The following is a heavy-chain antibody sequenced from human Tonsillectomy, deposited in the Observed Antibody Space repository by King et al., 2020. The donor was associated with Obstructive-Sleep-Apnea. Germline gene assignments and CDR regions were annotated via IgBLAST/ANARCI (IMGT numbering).Heavy chain of an antibody. CDR1: GYTFTSYD. D-gene: IGHD3-10*01. J-gene: IGHJ4*02. CDR2: MNPNSGNT. V-gene: IGHV1-8*01. Sequence: VQLVESGAEVKKPGASVKVSCKDSGYTFTSYDINWVRQATGQGLEWVGWMNPNSGNTGYAQKFQGRVTMTRNTSIRTAYMELSSLRSDDTAVYYCARARGPYGSGSYKYFDYWGQGTLVTVSS. CDR3: ARARGPYGSGSYKYFDY.